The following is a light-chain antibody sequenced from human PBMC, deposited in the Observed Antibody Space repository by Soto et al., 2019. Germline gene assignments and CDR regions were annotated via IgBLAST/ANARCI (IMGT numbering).Light chain of an antibody. V-gene: IGKV3-20*01. CDR2: GAS. CDR3: QHYGTSPGT. Sequence: EIVLTQSPGTLSLSPGERATLSCRASQSIDSKYLGWYQQKSGQTPRLLIYGASSRATGIPDRFSGSGSGTDFTLTISRLEPEDFAVYYCQHYGTSPGTFGQGTKVEIK. J-gene: IGKJ1*01. CDR1: QSIDSKY.